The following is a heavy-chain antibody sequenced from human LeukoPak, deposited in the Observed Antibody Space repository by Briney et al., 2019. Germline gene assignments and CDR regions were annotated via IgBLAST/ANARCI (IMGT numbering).Heavy chain of an antibody. CDR1: GFTFSNFG. CDR2: IKQDGSEK. D-gene: IGHD6-13*01. V-gene: IGHV3-7*04. CDR3: ARGSSWSFDY. Sequence: SGGSLRLSCAASGFTFSNFGMNWVRQAPGKGLEWVANIKQDGSEKYYVDSVKGRFTISRDNAKNSLYLQMNSLRAEDTAVYYCARGSSWSFDYWGQGTLVTVSS. J-gene: IGHJ4*02.